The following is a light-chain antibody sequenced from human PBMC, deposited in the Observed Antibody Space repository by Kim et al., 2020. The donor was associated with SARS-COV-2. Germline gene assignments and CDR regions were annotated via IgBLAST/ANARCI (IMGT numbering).Light chain of an antibody. CDR2: WAS. V-gene: IGKV4-1*01. Sequence: GERATINCKSSQSALYTSNNKNYLAWYQQKSGQPPKLLINWASTRESGVPDRFSGSGSGTDFTLTISSLQAEDVAVYYCQQYLTPPFAFGPGTKVDIK. CDR1: QSALYTSNNKNY. CDR3: QQYLTPPFA. J-gene: IGKJ3*01.